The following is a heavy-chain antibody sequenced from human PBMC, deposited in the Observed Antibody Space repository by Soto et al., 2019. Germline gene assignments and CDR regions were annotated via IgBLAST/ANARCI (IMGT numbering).Heavy chain of an antibody. CDR1: GGSILNGGHY. J-gene: IGHJ4*02. CDR2: IFFSGNT. V-gene: IGHV4-31*03. Sequence: SETLSLTCTVSGGSILNGGHYWTWIRQHPGKGLEWIGRIFFSGNTHYNPALKSRLTFSLDTAKNQFSLKLTSVTAADTAIYYCARVYYYDSSGYRIESPPAADYYFDYWGQGTLVTVSS. CDR3: ARVYYYDSSGYRIESPPAADYYFDY. D-gene: IGHD3-22*01.